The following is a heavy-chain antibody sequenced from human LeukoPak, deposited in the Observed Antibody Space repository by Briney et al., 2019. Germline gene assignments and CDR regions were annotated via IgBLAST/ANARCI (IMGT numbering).Heavy chain of an antibody. V-gene: IGHV3-21*01. J-gene: IGHJ4*02. Sequence: GGSLRLSCAASGLIFKDAWMTWVRQAPGKGLEWVSSISSSSSYIYYADSVKGRFTISRDNAKNLVYLQMSSLRAEDTAIYYCARDETYDYESNGYLDFWGQGTVVTVSS. CDR2: ISSSSSYI. CDR3: ARDETYDYESNGYLDF. D-gene: IGHD3-22*01. CDR1: GLIFKDAW.